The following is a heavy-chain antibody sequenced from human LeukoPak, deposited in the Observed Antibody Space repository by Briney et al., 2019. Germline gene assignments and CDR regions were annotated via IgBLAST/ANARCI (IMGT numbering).Heavy chain of an antibody. V-gene: IGHV3-21*06. CDR1: GFTFSIYS. Sequence: PGGSLRLSCAASGFTFSIYSMNWVRQAPGKGLEWVSSISSSSSFISYADSVQGRFTISRDNAKNSLYLQMNSLRAEDTAVYYCAKSRESSSSHFDCWGQGTLVTVSS. CDR3: AKSRESSSSHFDC. D-gene: IGHD6-6*01. CDR2: ISSSSSFI. J-gene: IGHJ4*02.